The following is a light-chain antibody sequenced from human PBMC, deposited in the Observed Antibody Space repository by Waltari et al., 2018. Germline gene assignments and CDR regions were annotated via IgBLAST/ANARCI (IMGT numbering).Light chain of an antibody. CDR2: DGS. CDR1: SSDVGGYDY. CDR3: SSYTSSSTLV. V-gene: IGLV2-14*01. Sequence: QSALTQPASVSGSPGQSITLSCPGTSSDVGGYDYVSWYQQHPGKAPKIMIYDGSKRPSGVSNRFSGSKSGNTASLTISGLQAEDEADYYCSSYTSSSTLVFGGGTKLTVL. J-gene: IGLJ2*01.